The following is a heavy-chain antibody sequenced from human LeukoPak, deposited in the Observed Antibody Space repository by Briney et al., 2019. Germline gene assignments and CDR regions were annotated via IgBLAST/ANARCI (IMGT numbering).Heavy chain of an antibody. V-gene: IGHV4-59*01. Sequence: SETLSLTCTVPGGSITNYYWNWIRQPPGKGLEWIGYIYNSDNSNYNPSPKSRVTISANTSNNQFSLRLNSVTSADTAVYYCARVPEQITMMGGAFDIWGQGTLVTVSS. J-gene: IGHJ3*02. CDR1: GGSITNYY. D-gene: IGHD3-22*01. CDR2: IYNSDNS. CDR3: ARVPEQITMMGGAFDI.